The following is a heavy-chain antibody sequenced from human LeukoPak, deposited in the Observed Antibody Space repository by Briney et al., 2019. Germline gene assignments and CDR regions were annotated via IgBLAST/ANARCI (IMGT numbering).Heavy chain of an antibody. V-gene: IGHV3-21*01. CDR1: GFTFSSYS. D-gene: IGHD4-11*01. CDR2: ISSSSYI. Sequence: GGSLRLSCAASGFTFSSYSMNWVRQAPGKGLEWVSSISSSSYIYYADSLKGRFTISRDNAKNSLYLQMNSLRAEDTAVYYCARDPYSGLFDYWGQGTLVTVSS. CDR3: ARDPYSGLFDY. J-gene: IGHJ4*02.